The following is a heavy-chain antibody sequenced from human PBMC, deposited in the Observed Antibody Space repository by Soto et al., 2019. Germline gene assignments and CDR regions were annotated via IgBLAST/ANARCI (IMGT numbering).Heavy chain of an antibody. J-gene: IGHJ6*02. CDR1: GYTFTDYY. V-gene: IGHV1-2*02. D-gene: IGHD1-7*01. Sequence: ASVKVSCKASGYTFTDYYMHWVRQAPGQGLEWMGWINPNSGGTNYAQKFQGRGTMTRDTSISTAYMELSRLRSDDTAVYYCARKLELRGSYYYYYDMDVWGQGTTVTVS. CDR2: INPNSGGT. CDR3: ARKLELRGSYYYYYDMDV.